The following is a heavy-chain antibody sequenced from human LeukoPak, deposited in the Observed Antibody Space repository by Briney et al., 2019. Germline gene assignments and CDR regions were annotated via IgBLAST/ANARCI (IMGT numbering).Heavy chain of an antibody. Sequence: PSETLSLTCTVSGGSISSYYWSWVRQPPGKGLEWIGEIYHSGSTNYNPSLKSRVTISVDKSKNQFSLKLSSVTAADTAVYYCARLIMITFGGVIGYAFDIWGQGTMVTVSS. CDR1: GGSISSYY. D-gene: IGHD3-16*02. CDR2: IYHSGST. V-gene: IGHV4-4*02. CDR3: ARLIMITFGGVIGYAFDI. J-gene: IGHJ3*02.